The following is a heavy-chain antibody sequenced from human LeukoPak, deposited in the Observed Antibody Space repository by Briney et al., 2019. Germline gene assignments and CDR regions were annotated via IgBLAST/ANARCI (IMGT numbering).Heavy chain of an antibody. CDR1: GFTFSNAW. J-gene: IGHJ3*02. D-gene: IGHD2-15*01. CDR2: INQDGTEK. CDR3: ARHRSGGSQDDAFDI. Sequence: PGGSLRLSCAASGFTFSNAWMSWVRQAPGKGLEWVANINQDGTEKYYVDSVKGRFTISRQSAKSSLFLQMNSLRAEDTAVYYCARHRSGGSQDDAFDIWGQGTMVTVSS. V-gene: IGHV3-7*01.